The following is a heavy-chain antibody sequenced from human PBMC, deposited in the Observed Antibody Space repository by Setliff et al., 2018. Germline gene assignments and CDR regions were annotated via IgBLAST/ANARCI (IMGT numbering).Heavy chain of an antibody. J-gene: IGHJ1*01. V-gene: IGHV1-18*01. CDR3: ARAYCGGDCYNRQLEYFQH. CDR2: ISAYNGNT. Sequence: SVKVSCKASGYSFTIYGISWVRQAPGQGLEWMGWISAYNGNTNYAQKLQGRVTMTTDTSTRTAYMELRSLRPDDTAVYYCARAYCGGDCYNRQLEYFQHWGQGTLVTVSS. CDR1: GYSFTIYG. D-gene: IGHD2-21*02.